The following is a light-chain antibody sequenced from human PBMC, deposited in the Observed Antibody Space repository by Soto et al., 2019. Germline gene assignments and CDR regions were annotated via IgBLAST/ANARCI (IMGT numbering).Light chain of an antibody. Sequence: DVQMTQSPSTLSASVGDRVTITCRASQSISSWLAWYQQKPGKAPKVLIYKASSLQSGVPSRFSGSESGTEFTLTISSLQPDDFATYYCQQYNGYSETFRQGTKVEIK. J-gene: IGKJ1*01. V-gene: IGKV1-5*03. CDR2: KAS. CDR3: QQYNGYSET. CDR1: QSISSW.